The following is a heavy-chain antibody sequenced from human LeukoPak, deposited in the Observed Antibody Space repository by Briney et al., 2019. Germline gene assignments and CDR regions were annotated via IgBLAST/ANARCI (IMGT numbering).Heavy chain of an antibody. CDR2: TYYRSKWYN. Sequence: QALSLTCAISGDSISSNSAAWNWIRQSPSRGLEWLGRTYYRSKWYNDYAGSVKSRITIKPDTSKNQFSLQLSTRTPEDTAVYYCARDRAIGTRSLDYWGQGTLVTVSS. J-gene: IGHJ4*02. CDR3: ARDRAIGTRSLDY. D-gene: IGHD3-16*02. V-gene: IGHV6-1*01. CDR1: GDSISSNSAA.